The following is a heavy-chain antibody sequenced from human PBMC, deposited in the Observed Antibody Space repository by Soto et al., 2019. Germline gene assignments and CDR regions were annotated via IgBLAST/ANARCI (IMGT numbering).Heavy chain of an antibody. J-gene: IGHJ6*02. CDR2: ISNDGTNK. CDR1: GFTFRSYG. V-gene: IGHV3-30*18. CDR3: GKDTLDCSGGDCPLYYYYGMDV. D-gene: IGHD2-15*01. Sequence: LRLSCAASGFTFRSYGMHWVRQAPGKGLEWLAVISNDGTNKYLADSVKGRLTLSRDNSRNTLSLEINNLRPEDTAVYYCGKDTLDCSGGDCPLYYYYGMDVWGQGTTVTVSS.